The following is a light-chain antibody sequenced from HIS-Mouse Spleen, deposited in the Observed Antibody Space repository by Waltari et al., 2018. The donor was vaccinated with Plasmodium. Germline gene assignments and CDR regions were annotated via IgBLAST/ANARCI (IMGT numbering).Light chain of an antibody. CDR3: QQYNNWPRGT. CDR1: QSVSSN. V-gene: IGKV3-15*01. Sequence: EIVMTQSPATLSVSPGERATLHCRASQSVSSNLAWYQQKPGQAPRPLIYGASTRATGIPARFSGSGSGTEFTLTISSMQSEDFAVYYCQQYNNWPRGTFGQGTKVEIK. J-gene: IGKJ1*01. CDR2: GAS.